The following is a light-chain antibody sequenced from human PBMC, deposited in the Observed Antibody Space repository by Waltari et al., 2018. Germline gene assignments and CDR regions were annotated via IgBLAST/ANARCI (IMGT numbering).Light chain of an antibody. Sequence: DIVMTQSPDSLAVSLGERATINCKSSQSVLYSSNNKTYLAWYQQKPGQPPKLLVYWASTRESGVPDRFSGSGSVTDCTRTISSLQAEDVAVYYCQQYYSTPQTFGQGTKLEIK. J-gene: IGKJ2*01. CDR2: WAS. V-gene: IGKV4-1*01. CDR1: QSVLYSSNNKTY. CDR3: QQYYSTPQT.